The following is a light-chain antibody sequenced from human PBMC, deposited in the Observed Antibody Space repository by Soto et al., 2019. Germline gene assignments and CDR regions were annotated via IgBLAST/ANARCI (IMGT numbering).Light chain of an antibody. V-gene: IGLV2-14*01. CDR3: QSYDNSLSGSWV. J-gene: IGLJ3*02. CDR1: SSDVGLYDF. CDR2: EVT. Sequence: QSALTQPASVSGSPGQSITISCTGASSDVGLYDFVSWYQQHPGKAPKLLIYEVTYRPSGVSSRFSGSKSGNTASLTISGLQAEDEAHYYCQSYDNSLSGSWVFGGGTKLTVL.